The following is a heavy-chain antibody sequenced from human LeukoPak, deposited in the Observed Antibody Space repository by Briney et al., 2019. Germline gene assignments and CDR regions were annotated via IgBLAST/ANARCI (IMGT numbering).Heavy chain of an antibody. V-gene: IGHV3-23*01. CDR3: AIKAKGDY. J-gene: IGHJ4*02. D-gene: IGHD3-10*01. Sequence: GGSLRLSCAASGFTFSSYGMHWVRQAPGKGLEWVSAFSGSGGSTYYADSVKGRFTISRDNSKNTLYLQMNSLRAEDTAVYYSAIKAKGDYWGQGTLVTVSS. CDR1: GFTFSSYG. CDR2: FSGSGGST.